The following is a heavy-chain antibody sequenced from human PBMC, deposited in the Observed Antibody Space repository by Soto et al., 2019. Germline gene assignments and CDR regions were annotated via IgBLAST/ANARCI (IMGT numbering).Heavy chain of an antibody. CDR2: MNPNSANT. CDR3: ARDHYDSSGYYLYYYGMDV. D-gene: IGHD3-22*01. J-gene: IGHJ6*02. CDR1: GYTFTSYD. V-gene: IGHV1-8*01. Sequence: ASVKVSCKASGYTFTSYDINWVRQATGQGLEWMGWMNPNSANTGYAQKFQGRVTITADESTSTAYMELSSLRSEDTAVYYCARDHYDSSGYYLYYYGMDVWGQGTTVTVSS.